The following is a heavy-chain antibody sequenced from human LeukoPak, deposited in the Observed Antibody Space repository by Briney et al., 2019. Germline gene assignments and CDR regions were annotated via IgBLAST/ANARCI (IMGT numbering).Heavy chain of an antibody. V-gene: IGHV1-2*02. CDR2: INPNSGGT. D-gene: IGHD6-19*01. CDR3: ARGTARGSSGWYDY. J-gene: IGHJ4*02. CDR1: GYTFTGYY. Sequence: GASVKVSCKASGYTFTGYYMHWVRQAPGQGLEWMGWINPNSGGTNYAQKFQGRVTMTRDTSISTAYTELSRLRSDDTAVYYCARGTARGSSGWYDYWGQGTLVTVSS.